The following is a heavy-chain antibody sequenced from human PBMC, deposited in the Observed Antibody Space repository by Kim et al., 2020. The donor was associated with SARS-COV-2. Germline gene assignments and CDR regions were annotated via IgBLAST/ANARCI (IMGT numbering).Heavy chain of an antibody. J-gene: IGHJ4*02. CDR3: TKSRAWEIDQFEY. V-gene: IGHV4-39*01. D-gene: IGHD1-26*01. Sequence: SETLSLTCTVSSDSVSSSSHYWGWIRQPPGKGLEWIGTIYYSGSTYYNPSLKSRVTISVDTSKNQFSLKLSSVTAADTAVYYCTKSRAWEIDQFEYWGQGTLVTVSS. CDR2: IYYSGST. CDR1: SDSVSSSSHY.